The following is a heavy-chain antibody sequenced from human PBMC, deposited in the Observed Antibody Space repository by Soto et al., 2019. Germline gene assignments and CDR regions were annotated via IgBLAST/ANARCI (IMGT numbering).Heavy chain of an antibody. Sequence: QVQLVQSGAEVKKPGSSVMVSCKTSGGSFSTYAISWVRQAPGQGLEWMGGIIPIFGTASNAQKFQGRVTITADESTSTAYMEVRSPTSEDTAVYYCARSLGLEYYYGMDVWGQGTTVTVSS. J-gene: IGHJ6*02. V-gene: IGHV1-69*12. D-gene: IGHD1-1*01. CDR1: GGSFSTYA. CDR2: IIPIFGTA. CDR3: ARSLGLEYYYGMDV.